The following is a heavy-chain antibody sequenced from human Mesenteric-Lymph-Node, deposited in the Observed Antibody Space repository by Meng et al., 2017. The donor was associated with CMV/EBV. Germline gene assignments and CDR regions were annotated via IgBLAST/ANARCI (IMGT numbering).Heavy chain of an antibody. J-gene: IGHJ6*02. CDR3: ARDTATISGNYYYYGMDV. D-gene: IGHD5-24*01. CDR1: GDSVSSNSAA. Sequence: SCAISGDSVSSNSAAWNWIRQSPSRGLEWLGRTYYRSKWYNDYAVSVKSRITINPDTSKNQFSLQLNSVTPEDTAVYYCARDTATISGNYYYYGMDVWGQGTTVTVSS. CDR2: TYYRSKWYN. V-gene: IGHV6-1*01.